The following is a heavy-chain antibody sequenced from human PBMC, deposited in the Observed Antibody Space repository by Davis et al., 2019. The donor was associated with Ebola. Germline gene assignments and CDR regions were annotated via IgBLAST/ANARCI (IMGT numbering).Heavy chain of an antibody. V-gene: IGHV4-34*01. CDR3: ARGSSSWLYYGMDV. CDR1: GGSFSGYY. CDR2: INHSGST. Sequence: MPSETLSLTCAVYGGSFSGYYWSWIRQPPGKGLEWIGEINHSGSTNYNPSLKSRVTISVDTSKNQFSLKLSSVTAADTAVYYCARGSSSWLYYGMDVWGQGTTVTVSS. D-gene: IGHD6-13*01. J-gene: IGHJ6*02.